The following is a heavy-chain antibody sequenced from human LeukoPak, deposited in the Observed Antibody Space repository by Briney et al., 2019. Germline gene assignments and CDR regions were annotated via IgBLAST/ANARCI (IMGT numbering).Heavy chain of an antibody. J-gene: IGHJ3*02. D-gene: IGHD3-22*01. CDR3: ARDRIVLGGRWDYYDSSGHGAFDI. CDR2: IYYSGST. Sequence: RSSETLSLTCTVSGGSISSSSYYWGWIRQPPGKGLEWIGSIYYSGSTYYNPSLKSRVTISVDTSKNQFSLKLSSVTAADTAVYYCARDRIVLGGRWDYYDSSGHGAFDIWGQGTMVTVSS. V-gene: IGHV4-39*07. CDR1: GGSISSSSYY.